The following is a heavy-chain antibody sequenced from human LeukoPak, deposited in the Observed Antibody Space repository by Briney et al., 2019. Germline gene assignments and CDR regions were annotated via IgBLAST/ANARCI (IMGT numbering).Heavy chain of an antibody. J-gene: IGHJ4*02. CDR2: ISSDGITT. CDR1: GFTFNTYA. D-gene: IGHD5-12*01. CDR3: ARDKYSGSDSPFDH. Sequence: PGGSLRLSCAASGFTFNTYAMHWVRQAPGKGLEYVSAISSDGITTYYANSVKGRFTISRDNSKNTLYLQMGSLSAEDMAAYYCARDKYSGSDSPFDHWGQGTLVTVSS. V-gene: IGHV3-64*01.